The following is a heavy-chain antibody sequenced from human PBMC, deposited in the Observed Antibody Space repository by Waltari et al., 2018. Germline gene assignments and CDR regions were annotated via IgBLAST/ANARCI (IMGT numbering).Heavy chain of an antibody. D-gene: IGHD2-2*02. CDR3: ARVVPAAIGGDRARWFDP. J-gene: IGHJ5*02. CDR1: GYTFTSSG. CDR2: TSANNGNT. Sequence: QVQLVQSGAEVKKPGASVKVSCKASGYTFTSSGISWGRQAPGQGLEWKGWTSANNGNTNYAQKLQGRVTMTTDTSTSTAYMELRSLRSDDTAVYYCARVVPAAIGGDRARWFDPWGQGTLVTVSS. V-gene: IGHV1-18*01.